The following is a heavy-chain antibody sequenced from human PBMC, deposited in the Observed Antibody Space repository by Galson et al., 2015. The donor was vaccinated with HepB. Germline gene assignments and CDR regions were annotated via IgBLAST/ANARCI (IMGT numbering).Heavy chain of an antibody. CDR1: GFTFSGYG. CDR3: AKEGTGTTSRFAFDL. J-gene: IGHJ4*02. D-gene: IGHD1-7*01. V-gene: IGHV3-30*18. Sequence: SLRLSCAASGFTFSGYGMHWVRQAPGKGLEWMTVISSDAKTDYYADSVKDRLIISRDNSKNTLYLQMNSLRTEDTAMYFCAKEGTGTTSRFAFDLWGQGTLVTVSS. CDR2: ISSDAKTD.